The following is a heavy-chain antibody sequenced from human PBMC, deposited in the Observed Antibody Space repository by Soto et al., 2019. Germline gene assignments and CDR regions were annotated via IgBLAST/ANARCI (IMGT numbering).Heavy chain of an antibody. Sequence: GGSLRLSCAASRVTFSSYAMSWVRQAPGKGQARVSAISGNDDSTYYADSVKGRCIISRDNSKNTLDLQMNSMRAQDTAVYCCAKDLSIRGVFVFEYWGKGIRVSVSS. V-gene: IGHV3-23*01. CDR2: ISGNDDST. CDR1: RVTFSSYA. J-gene: IGHJ4*02. CDR3: AKDLSIRGVFVFEY. D-gene: IGHD2-21*01.